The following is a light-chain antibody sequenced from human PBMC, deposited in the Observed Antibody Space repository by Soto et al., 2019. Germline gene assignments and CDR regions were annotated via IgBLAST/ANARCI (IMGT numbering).Light chain of an antibody. CDR3: CSYVGSYSFV. CDR1: SSDVGGYNY. CDR2: DVN. V-gene: IGLV2-11*01. Sequence: QSVLTQPRSVSGSPGQSLTISCTGTSSDVGGYNYVSWYQQHPGKAPKIMIYDVNKRPSGVPDRFSGSKSGNTASLTISGLQAEDEAEYYCCSYVGSYSFVFGTGTKLTVL. J-gene: IGLJ1*01.